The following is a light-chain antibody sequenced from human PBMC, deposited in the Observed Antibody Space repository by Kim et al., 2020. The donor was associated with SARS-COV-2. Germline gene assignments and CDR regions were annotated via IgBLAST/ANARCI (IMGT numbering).Light chain of an antibody. Sequence: LSPVERATLSCRARQSVGTYLAWYQQKPGQAPRLLIQGTSSRSTGIPDRFRGSGSGTDFTLTISRLEPEDFAVYYCQQYDTSPITFGQGTRLEIK. J-gene: IGKJ5*01. CDR1: QSVGTY. CDR2: GTS. CDR3: QQYDTSPIT. V-gene: IGKV3-20*01.